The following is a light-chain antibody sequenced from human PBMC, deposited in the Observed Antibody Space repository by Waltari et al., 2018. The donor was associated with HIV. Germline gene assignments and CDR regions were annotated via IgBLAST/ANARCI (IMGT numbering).Light chain of an antibody. CDR3: QAWDADHAV. J-gene: IGLJ2*01. V-gene: IGLV3-1*01. CDR2: QGS. Sequence: ELTQPPSVSVPSGQTASIPCSGEKLADKLPCWYQKKPGQPPILLVYQGSRRPSGIPARFSASKSANTATLTVRGAQPLDEAEYFCQAWDADHAVFGGGNTLTVL. CDR1: KLADKL.